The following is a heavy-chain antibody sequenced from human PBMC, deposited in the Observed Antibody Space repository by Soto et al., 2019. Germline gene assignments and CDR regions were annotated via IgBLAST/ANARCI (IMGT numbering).Heavy chain of an antibody. Sequence: ASVKVSCKASGYTFTSYYMHWVRQAPGQGLEWMGIINPSGGSTSYAQKFQGRVTMTRDTSTSTVYMKLSSLRSEDTAVYYCARDSDSYGSDNWFDPWGQGTLVTVSS. V-gene: IGHV1-46*01. CDR2: INPSGGST. D-gene: IGHD5-18*01. CDR3: ARDSDSYGSDNWFDP. CDR1: GYTFTSYY. J-gene: IGHJ5*02.